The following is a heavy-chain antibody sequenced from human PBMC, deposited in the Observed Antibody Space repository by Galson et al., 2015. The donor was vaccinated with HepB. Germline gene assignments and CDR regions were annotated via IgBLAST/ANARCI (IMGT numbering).Heavy chain of an antibody. CDR1: GFTFDDYA. CDR2: ISWNSGSI. V-gene: IGHV3-9*01. CDR3: AKDMGYRDAFDI. Sequence: SLRLSCAASGFTFDDYAMHWVRQAPGKGLEWVSGISWNSGSIGYADSVKGRFTISRDNAKNSLYLQMNSLRAEDTALYYCAKDMGYRDAFDIWGQGTMVTVSS. D-gene: IGHD6-13*01. J-gene: IGHJ3*02.